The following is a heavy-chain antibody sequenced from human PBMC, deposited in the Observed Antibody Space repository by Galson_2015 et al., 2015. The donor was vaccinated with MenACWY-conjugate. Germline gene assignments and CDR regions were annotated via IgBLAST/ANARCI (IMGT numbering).Heavy chain of an antibody. V-gene: IGHV3-7*05. Sequence: SLRLSSAASGFIVSSYWTSWVRQAPGKGPEWVGNINEDGGEKYYVDSVKGRFTISKDNAKNSVYLQMNSLRAEDTAVYYCAGDRGFLDYWGQGTLVTVSS. J-gene: IGHJ4*02. CDR3: AGDRGFLDY. CDR2: INEDGGEK. CDR1: GFIVSSYW. D-gene: IGHD3-10*01.